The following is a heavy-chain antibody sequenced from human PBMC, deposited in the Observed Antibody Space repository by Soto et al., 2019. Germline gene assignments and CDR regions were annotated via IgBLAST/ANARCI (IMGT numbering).Heavy chain of an antibody. V-gene: IGHV1-69*13. J-gene: IGHJ4*02. Sequence: GASVKVSCKASGGTFSSYAISWVRQAPGQGLEWMGGIIPIFGTANYAQKFQGRVTITADESTSTAYMELSSLRLISVTAADTALYYWARDKDLQPTVWGFWGQGIQVTVSS. CDR1: GGTFSSYA. CDR3: ARDKDLQPTVWGF. D-gene: IGHD3-16*01. CDR2: IIPIFGTA.